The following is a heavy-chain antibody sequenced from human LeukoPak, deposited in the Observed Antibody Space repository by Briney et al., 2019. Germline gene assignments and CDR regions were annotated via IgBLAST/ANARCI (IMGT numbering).Heavy chain of an antibody. CDR2: IKPDGSEK. J-gene: IGHJ5*02. CDR1: GFTFSSYG. Sequence: PGGSLRLSCAASGFTFSSYGMHWVRQAPGKGLEWVANIKPDGSEKYYVDFVEGRFTISRDNAENSLYLQMNSLRAEDTALYYCARDIEATTSRGWFDPWGQGTLVTVSS. D-gene: IGHD1-14*01. CDR3: ARDIEATTSRGWFDP. V-gene: IGHV3-7*01.